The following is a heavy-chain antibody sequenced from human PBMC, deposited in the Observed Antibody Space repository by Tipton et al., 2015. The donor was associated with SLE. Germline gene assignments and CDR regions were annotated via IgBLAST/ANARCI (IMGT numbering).Heavy chain of an antibody. D-gene: IGHD3-16*01. V-gene: IGHV4-38-2*01. CDR2: IFHTGST. Sequence: TLSLTCAVSGYSISSGYYWGWIRQPPGKGLEWIATIFHTGSTYYNPSLKSRVTISVDTSKNQFSLRVSSVIAADTAVYYCARMFRAASGGFAYWGQRTLVTGPS. J-gene: IGHJ4*02. CDR1: GYSISSGYY. CDR3: ARMFRAASGGFAY.